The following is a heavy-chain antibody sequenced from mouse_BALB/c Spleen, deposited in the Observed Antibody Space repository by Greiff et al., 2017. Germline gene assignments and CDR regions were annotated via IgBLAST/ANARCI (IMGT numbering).Heavy chain of an antibody. V-gene: IGHV5-9-3*01. CDR1: GFTFSSYA. J-gene: IGHJ3*01. CDR3: ARRDGNYVGFAY. D-gene: IGHD2-1*01. CDR2: ISSGGSYT. Sequence: EVHLVESGGGLVKPGGSLKLSCAASGFTFSSYAMSWVRQTPEKRLEWVATISSGGSYTYYPDSVKGRFTISRDNAKNTLYLQMSSLRSEDTAMYYCARRDGNYVGFAYWGQGTLVTVSA.